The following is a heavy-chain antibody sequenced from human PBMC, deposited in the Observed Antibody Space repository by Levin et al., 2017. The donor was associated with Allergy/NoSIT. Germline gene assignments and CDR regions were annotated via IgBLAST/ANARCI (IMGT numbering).Heavy chain of an antibody. CDR3: ARDQQWEQPHYFNY. V-gene: IGHV3-48*02. J-gene: IGHJ4*02. D-gene: IGHD1/OR15-1a*01. CDR2: ISSSGRTI. CDR1: GFTFTGYG. Sequence: GGSLRLSCAASGFTFTGYGMTWVRQAPGKGLECVSYISSSGRTIYYADSVKGRFTISRDNARNSLYLQMSSLRDEDTAVYYCARDQQWEQPHYFNYWGQGTLVIVSS.